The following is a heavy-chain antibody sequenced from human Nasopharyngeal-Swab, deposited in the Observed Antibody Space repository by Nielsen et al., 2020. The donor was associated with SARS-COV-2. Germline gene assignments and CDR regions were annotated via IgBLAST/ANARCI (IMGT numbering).Heavy chain of an antibody. CDR1: GFTFSSYW. D-gene: IGHD4-17*01. CDR3: AKDYGDYPWYFDY. V-gene: IGHV3-7*04. CDR2: IKQDGSEK. J-gene: IGHJ4*02. Sequence: GESLKISCATSGFTFSSYWVTWVRQAPGKGLEWVANIKQDGSEKYYVDSVKGRFTISRDNAKNSLYLQMNSLRAEDTAVYYCAKDYGDYPWYFDYWGQGTLVTVSS.